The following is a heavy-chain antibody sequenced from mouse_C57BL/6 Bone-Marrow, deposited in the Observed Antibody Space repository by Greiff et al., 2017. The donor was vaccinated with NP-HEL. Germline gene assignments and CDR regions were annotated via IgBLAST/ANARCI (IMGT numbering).Heavy chain of an antibody. Sequence: QVQLQQPGAELVMPGASVKLSCKASGYTFTSYWMHWVKQRPGQGLEWIGEIDPSDSYTNYNQKFKGKSPLTVDKSSSTAYMQLSSLTSEDAAVYYCARWLLLYYAMDYWGQGTSVTVSS. D-gene: IGHD2-3*01. J-gene: IGHJ4*01. CDR2: IDPSDSYT. V-gene: IGHV1-69*01. CDR1: GYTFTSYW. CDR3: ARWLLLYYAMDY.